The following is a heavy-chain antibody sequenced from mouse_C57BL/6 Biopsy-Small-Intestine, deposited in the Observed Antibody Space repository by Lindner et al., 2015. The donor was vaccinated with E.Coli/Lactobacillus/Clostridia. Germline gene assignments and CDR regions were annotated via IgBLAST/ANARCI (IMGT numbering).Heavy chain of an antibody. Sequence: VQLQESGPVLVAPSQSLSITCTVSGFSLTSYGVHWVRQPPGKGLEWLGVIWAGGSTNYNSALMSRLSISKDNSKSQVFLKMNSLQTDDTAMYYCAKRGLHDGYGPFAYWGQGTLVTVSA. CDR3: AKRGLHDGYGPFAY. D-gene: IGHD2-3*01. CDR1: GFSLTSYG. V-gene: IGHV2-9*01. J-gene: IGHJ3*01. CDR2: IWAGGST.